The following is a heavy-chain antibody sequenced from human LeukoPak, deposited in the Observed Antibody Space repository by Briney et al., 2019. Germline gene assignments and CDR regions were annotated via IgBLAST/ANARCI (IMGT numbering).Heavy chain of an antibody. D-gene: IGHD2-21*02. Sequence: PGGSLRLSCVASGFTFSTYWMHWVRRGPGKGLVWVSRINSDGRDTIYADSVTGRFTISRDNAKNTLYLQVDSLGAEDTAVYYCARGGRDHAFDVWGQGTMVTVSS. CDR3: ARGGRDHAFDV. J-gene: IGHJ3*01. CDR1: GFTFSTYW. CDR2: INSDGRDT. V-gene: IGHV3-74*01.